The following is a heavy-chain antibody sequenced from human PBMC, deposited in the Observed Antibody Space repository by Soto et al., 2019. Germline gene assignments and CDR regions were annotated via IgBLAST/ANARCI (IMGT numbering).Heavy chain of an antibody. CDR2: INHSGST. D-gene: IGHD3-3*01. Sequence: SETLSLTCAVYGGSFSGYYWSWIRQPPGKGLEWIGEINHSGSTNYNPSLKSRVTISVDTSKNQFSLKLSSVTAADTAVYYCARDLTNYYDFWSGYYYYGMDVWGQGTTVTV. CDR1: GGSFSGYY. CDR3: ARDLTNYYDFWSGYYYYGMDV. J-gene: IGHJ6*02. V-gene: IGHV4-34*01.